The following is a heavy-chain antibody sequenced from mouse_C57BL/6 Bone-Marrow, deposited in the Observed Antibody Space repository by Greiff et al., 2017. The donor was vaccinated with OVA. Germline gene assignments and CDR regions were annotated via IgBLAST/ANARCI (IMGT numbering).Heavy chain of an antibody. D-gene: IGHD2-2*01. CDR1: EYAFPSHD. Sequence: EVKLMESGGGLVQPGESLKLSCESNEYAFPSHDMSWVRKPPEKRLELVAAINSDGGSTYYPAPMERRFIIARDNTNHTRFRQMSSLRSEDTAMYNCARREVWLRRDWYFDVWGTGTTVTVSS. J-gene: IGHJ1*03. V-gene: IGHV5-2*03. CDR3: ARREVWLRRDWYFDV. CDR2: INSDGGST.